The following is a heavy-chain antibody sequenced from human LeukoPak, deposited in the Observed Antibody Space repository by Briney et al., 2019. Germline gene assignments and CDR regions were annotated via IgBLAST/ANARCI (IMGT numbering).Heavy chain of an antibody. J-gene: IGHJ4*02. CDR2: INPSGGSA. CDR1: GYTFSIYN. Sequence: ASVKVSCKASGYTFSIYNMHWVRQAPGQGLEWMGIINPSGGSASDTQKFQGRVTMTRDTSTSTLYMELSSLRSEDTAVYYCAREGVAATGPDYWGQGTLATVSS. CDR3: AREGVAATGPDY. D-gene: IGHD6-13*01. V-gene: IGHV1-46*01.